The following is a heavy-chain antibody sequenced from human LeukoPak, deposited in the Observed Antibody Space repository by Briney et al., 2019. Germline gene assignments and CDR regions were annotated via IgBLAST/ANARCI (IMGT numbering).Heavy chain of an antibody. V-gene: IGHV4-4*02. CDR2: VHLDGRT. CDR3: AREGGFYRPLDY. Sequence: SGTLSLTCGVSGGSVINANWWTWVRQPPGKGLEWIGEVHLDGRTNYNPSLESRLTMSVDVSENQVSLKLTSVTAADTAVYYCAREGGFYRPLDYSGQGTLVTVSS. D-gene: IGHD3-3*01. J-gene: IGHJ4*02. CDR1: GGSVINANW.